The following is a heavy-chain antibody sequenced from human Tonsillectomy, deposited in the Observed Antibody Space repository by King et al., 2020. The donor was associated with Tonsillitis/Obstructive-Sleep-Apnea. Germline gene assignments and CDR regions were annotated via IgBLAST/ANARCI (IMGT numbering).Heavy chain of an antibody. J-gene: IGHJ4*02. CDR2: INHSGST. CDR3: ARGDYGDRNYFDY. Sequence: VQLQQWGAGLLKPPETLSLSCGVYGGSISGHYWSWIRQPPGKGLEWIGEINHSGSTNYNPSLKSRVTISVDTSKNQLSLKLNSVTAADTAVYYCARGDYGDRNYFDYWGQGTLVTVSS. V-gene: IGHV4-34*01. CDR1: GGSISGHY. D-gene: IGHD4-17*01.